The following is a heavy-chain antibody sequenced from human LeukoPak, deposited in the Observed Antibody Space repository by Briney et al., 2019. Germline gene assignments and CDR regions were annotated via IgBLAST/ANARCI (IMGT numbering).Heavy chain of an antibody. CDR1: GFTFSSYS. CDR3: ARDSSGTAGTAFDI. J-gene: IGHJ3*02. D-gene: IGHD3-22*01. CDR2: ISSSSSYI. Sequence: GGSLRLSCAASGFTFSSYSMNWVRQAPGKGLEWVSSISSSSSYIYYADSVKGRFTISRENAKNSLYLQMNSLRAEDTAVYYCARDSSGTAGTAFDIWGLGTMVTVSS. V-gene: IGHV3-21*01.